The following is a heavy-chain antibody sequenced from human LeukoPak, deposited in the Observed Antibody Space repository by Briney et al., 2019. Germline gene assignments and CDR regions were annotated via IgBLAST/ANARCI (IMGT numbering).Heavy chain of an antibody. D-gene: IGHD2-8*01. CDR1: GFTFSSYW. Sequence: GGSLRLSCAASGFTFSSYWMSWVRQAPGKGLEWVDNIKQDGSEKYYVDSVKGRFTISRDNAKNSLYLQMNSLRAEDTAVYYCARYGVLMVYATLPYYFDYWGQGTLVTVSS. CDR2: IKQDGSEK. V-gene: IGHV3-7*01. J-gene: IGHJ4*02. CDR3: ARYGVLMVYATLPYYFDY.